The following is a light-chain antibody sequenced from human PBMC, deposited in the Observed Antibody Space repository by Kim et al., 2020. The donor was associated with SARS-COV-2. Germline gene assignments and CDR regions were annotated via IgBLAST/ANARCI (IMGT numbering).Light chain of an antibody. Sequence: ASIGDRVTITCRASQVITRDLNWYQQKPGNAPNLLIYGVSNLHSGVPARFSGGGSGTDFTLTITSLQPEDFAIYYCQQSSRTPSTFGGGTKVDIK. CDR2: GVS. CDR3: QQSSRTPST. CDR1: QVITRD. V-gene: IGKV1-39*01. J-gene: IGKJ4*01.